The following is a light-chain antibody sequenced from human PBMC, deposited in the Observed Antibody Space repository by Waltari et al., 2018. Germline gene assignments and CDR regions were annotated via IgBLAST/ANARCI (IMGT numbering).Light chain of an antibody. Sequence: EIVLTQSPGTLSLSPGERATLSCRASQSVGMSLVWYQQKPGQAPRLLIYHASTRAPGIPDRFSGSGSGTDFSLTISRLEPEDFAVYYCQKYERLPATFGQGTKVEIK. J-gene: IGKJ1*01. CDR2: HAS. V-gene: IGKV3-20*01. CDR3: QKYERLPAT. CDR1: QSVGMS.